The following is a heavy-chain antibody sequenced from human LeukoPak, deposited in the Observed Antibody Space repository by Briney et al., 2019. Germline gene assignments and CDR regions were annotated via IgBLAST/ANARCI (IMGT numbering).Heavy chain of an antibody. CDR3: ARGFRIEVVYAQSGTFDI. J-gene: IGHJ3*02. V-gene: IGHV4-39*01. Sequence: SETLSVTCNVSGDSISSNNYWGWIRQPPGKGLEWIGSIYYSGNNYYNPSLKSRVSISVDTSNNQLSLKLNSVTAADTAVYYCARGFRIEVVYAQSGTFDIWGQGTMVTVSS. CDR1: GDSISSNNY. CDR2: IYYSGNN. D-gene: IGHD2-8*02.